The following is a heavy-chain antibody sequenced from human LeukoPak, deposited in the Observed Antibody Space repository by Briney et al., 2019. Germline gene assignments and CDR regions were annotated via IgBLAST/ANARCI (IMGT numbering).Heavy chain of an antibody. Sequence: ASVKVSCKASGYTFTSYDINWVRQATGQGLEWMGWMNPNSGNTGYAQKFQGRVTITRNTSISTAYMELSSLRSEDTAVYYCARGLTLLRGSSSSGYGYWGQGTLVTVSS. J-gene: IGHJ4*02. CDR1: GYTFTSYD. CDR2: MNPNSGNT. CDR3: ARGLTLLRGSSSSGYGY. D-gene: IGHD6-6*01. V-gene: IGHV1-8*03.